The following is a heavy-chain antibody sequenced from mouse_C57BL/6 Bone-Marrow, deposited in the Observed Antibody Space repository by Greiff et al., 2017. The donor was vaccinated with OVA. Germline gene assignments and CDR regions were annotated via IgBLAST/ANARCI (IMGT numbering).Heavy chain of an antibody. D-gene: IGHD2-5*01. V-gene: IGHV1-82*01. CDR2: IYPGDGAT. J-gene: IGHJ2*01. CDR3: ARALYSNYND. Sequence: QVQLQQSGPELVKPGASVQISCTASGYAFSSSWMNWVKQRPGKGLEWIGRIYPGDGATNYNGKFKGKATLTADKSSSTAYMQLSSLPSEDSAVYFCARALYSNYNDWGQGTTLTVSS. CDR1: GYAFSSSW.